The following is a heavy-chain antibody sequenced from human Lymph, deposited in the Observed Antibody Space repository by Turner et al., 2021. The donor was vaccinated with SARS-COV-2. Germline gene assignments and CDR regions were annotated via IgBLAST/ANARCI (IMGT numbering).Heavy chain of an antibody. V-gene: IGHV3-30*18. Sequence: QVQLVESGGGVVQPGRSLRLSCAASGFTFSSYGMHWVRQAPGKGLEWVAVISYDGSNKYYADSVKGRFTISRDNTKKTLYLQMNSLRAEDTAMYYCAKVRSIFGVVIGGMDVWGQGTTVTVSS. CDR3: AKVRSIFGVVIGGMDV. J-gene: IGHJ6*02. CDR2: ISYDGSNK. CDR1: GFTFSSYG. D-gene: IGHD3-3*01.